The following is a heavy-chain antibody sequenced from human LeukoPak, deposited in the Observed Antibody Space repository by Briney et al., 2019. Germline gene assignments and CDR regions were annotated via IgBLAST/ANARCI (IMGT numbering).Heavy chain of an antibody. J-gene: IGHJ4*02. V-gene: IGHV3-7*01. CDR3: AKVFRGGVDY. D-gene: IGHD2/OR15-2a*01. Sequence: PGGSLRLSCAASGFTFPSYWMSWVRQAPGTGLEWVANIKQDGSEIYYVDSVKGRFTISRDNAKNSLYLQMNSLRAEDTAVYYCAKVFRGGVDYWGQGTLVTVSS. CDR2: IKQDGSEI. CDR1: GFTFPSYW.